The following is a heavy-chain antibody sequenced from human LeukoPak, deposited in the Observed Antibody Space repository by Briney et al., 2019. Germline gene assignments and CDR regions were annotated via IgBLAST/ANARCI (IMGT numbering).Heavy chain of an antibody. J-gene: IGHJ5*02. Sequence: SETLSLTCTVSGGSISSNNWSWIRQRAGKGLEWIGRIYTSASTNYNPSLKSRVTMSVDTSKNQLSLKLSSVTAADTAVYYCARDGSRFLEWSNWFDPWGQGTLVTVSS. CDR3: ARDGSRFLEWSNWFDP. CDR2: IYTSAST. D-gene: IGHD3-3*01. CDR1: GGSISSNN. V-gene: IGHV4-4*07.